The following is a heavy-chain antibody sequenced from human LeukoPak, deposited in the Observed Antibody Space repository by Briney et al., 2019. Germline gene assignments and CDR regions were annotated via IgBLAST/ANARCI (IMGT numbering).Heavy chain of an antibody. CDR2: IKQDGSEK. CDR3: ATGRGTFDP. V-gene: IGHV3-7*01. Sequence: GGSLRLSCAASGFTFTSYGMSWVRQAPGKGLEWVANIKQDGSEKYYVDSVKGRFTISRDNAKNSLYLQMNSLRAEDTAVYYCATGRGTFDPWGQGTLVTVSS. J-gene: IGHJ5*02. CDR1: GFTFTSYG. D-gene: IGHD5-24*01.